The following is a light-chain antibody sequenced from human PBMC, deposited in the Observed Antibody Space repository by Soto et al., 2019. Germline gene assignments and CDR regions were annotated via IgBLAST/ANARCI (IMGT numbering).Light chain of an antibody. V-gene: IGLV2-14*01. CDR1: SSDVGGYNY. CDR3: SSYTSSSTRI. CDR2: DVS. Sequence: QSALTQPASVSGSPGHSITISCTGTSSDVGGYNYVSWYKQHPCKSPKLMIYDVSNRPSEVSNRFTGSKSGNTASLTISGIQAEDEAGYYCSSYTSSSTRIFGTGTNITVL. J-gene: IGLJ1*01.